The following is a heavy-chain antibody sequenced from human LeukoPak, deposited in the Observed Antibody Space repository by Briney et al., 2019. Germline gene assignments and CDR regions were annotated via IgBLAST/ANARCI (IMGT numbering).Heavy chain of an antibody. CDR1: GDSVTSSY. V-gene: IGHV4-59*08. CDR2: VSADGTT. J-gene: IGHJ4*02. Sequence: SESLALTCSVSGDSVTSSYWNWIRQPPGKGLEWIGYVSADGTTNYSPSLRSRLIMSVDTAKNDISLILMSVTAADTAIYYCARLDCVLEGCYNHWGRGTLVTVAS. CDR3: ARLDCVLEGCYNH. D-gene: IGHD2-15*01.